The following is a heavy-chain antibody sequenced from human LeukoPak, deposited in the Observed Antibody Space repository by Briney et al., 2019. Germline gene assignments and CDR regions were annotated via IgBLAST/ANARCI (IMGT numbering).Heavy chain of an antibody. D-gene: IGHD3-22*01. Sequence: GALHPSFAASGFPFSSFGMPWVRPAPGQGLGWGAFIRYDGSNKYYADSVKGRFTISRDNSKNTLYLRMNSLRAEDTAVYYCAKLDGNYYDSSGPRSYWGQGTLVTVSS. V-gene: IGHV3-30*02. CDR1: GFPFSSFG. CDR2: IRYDGSNK. J-gene: IGHJ4*02. CDR3: AKLDGNYYDSSGPRSY.